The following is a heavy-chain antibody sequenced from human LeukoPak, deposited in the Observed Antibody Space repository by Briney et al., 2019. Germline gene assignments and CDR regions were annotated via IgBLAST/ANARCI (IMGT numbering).Heavy chain of an antibody. V-gene: IGHV4-34*01. CDR3: ARDGGFTI. Sequence: SEILSLTCAVYGGSFSGYYWSWIRQPPGKGLEWIGEINHSGSTNYNPSLKSRVTISVDTSKNQFSLKLSSVTAADTAVYYCARDGGFTIWGQGTMVTVSS. D-gene: IGHD3-16*01. CDR2: INHSGST. CDR1: GGSFSGYY. J-gene: IGHJ3*02.